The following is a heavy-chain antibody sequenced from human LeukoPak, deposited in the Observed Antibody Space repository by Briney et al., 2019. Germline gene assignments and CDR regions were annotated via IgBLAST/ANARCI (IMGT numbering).Heavy chain of an antibody. CDR1: GFTFSSYS. CDR3: ARDSTEYSSSLYDY. V-gene: IGHV3-21*01. J-gene: IGHJ4*02. CDR2: ISSSSSYI. Sequence: GGSLRLSCAASGFTFSSYSMNWVRQAPGKGLEWVSSISSSSSYIYYADSVKGRFTISRDNAKNSLYLQMNSLRAEDTAVSYCARDSTEYSSSLYDYWGQGTLVTVSS. D-gene: IGHD6-6*01.